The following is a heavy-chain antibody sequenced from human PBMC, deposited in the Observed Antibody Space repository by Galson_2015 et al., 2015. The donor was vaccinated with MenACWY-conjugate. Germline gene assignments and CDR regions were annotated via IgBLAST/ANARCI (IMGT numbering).Heavy chain of an antibody. Sequence: SVKVSCKASGDSFNTYSFNWIRQAPGQGPEWLGGIIPVFHTTDYAQRFQGRLTITADESTNTGYMELSSLRSDDTAIYYCARPGGDYEQRTFFDYWGQGTLVTVSS. CDR3: ARPGGDYEQRTFFDY. CDR2: IIPVFHTT. CDR1: GDSFNTYS. V-gene: IGHV1-69*13. D-gene: IGHD4-17*01. J-gene: IGHJ4*02.